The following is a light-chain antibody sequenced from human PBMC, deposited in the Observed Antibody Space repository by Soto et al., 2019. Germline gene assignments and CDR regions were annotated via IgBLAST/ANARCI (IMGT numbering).Light chain of an antibody. J-gene: IGKJ4*01. CDR3: QQLSRYPLT. Sequence: IQLTQSPSSLSASVGDRVTISFRASQGISSYLGWYQQKPGKAPDLLIYSASTLQSGVPSRFSGSGSETEFSLTIRALQPEDFATYYCQQLSRYPLTFGGGTKVDI. V-gene: IGKV1-9*01. CDR1: QGISSY. CDR2: SAS.